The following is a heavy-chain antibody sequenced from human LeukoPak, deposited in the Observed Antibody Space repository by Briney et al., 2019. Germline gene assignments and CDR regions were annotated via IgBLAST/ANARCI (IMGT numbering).Heavy chain of an antibody. D-gene: IGHD2-2*02. CDR1: GYTFTSYG. CDR2: ISAYNGNT. CDR3: ARDIVVVPAAISLDY. Sequence: APVKVSCKASGYTFTSYGISWVRQAPGQGLEWMGWISAYNGNTNYAQKLQGRVTMTTDTSTSTAYMELRSLRSGDTAVYYCARDIVVVPAAISLDYWGQGTLVTVSS. J-gene: IGHJ4*02. V-gene: IGHV1-18*01.